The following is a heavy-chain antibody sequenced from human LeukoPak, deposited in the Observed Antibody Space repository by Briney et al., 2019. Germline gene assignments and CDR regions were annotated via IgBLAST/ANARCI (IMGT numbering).Heavy chain of an antibody. Sequence: ASVKVSCKASGYTFTRYGIRWVRQAPGQGLEWMGWISAYNGNTNYAQKLQGRVTMTTDTSTTAYMELRSLRSDDTAVYYCARDRYYDFWSGYYEDFDYWGQGTLVTVSA. J-gene: IGHJ4*02. D-gene: IGHD3-3*01. V-gene: IGHV1-18*01. CDR2: ISAYNGNT. CDR3: ARDRYYDFWSGYYEDFDY. CDR1: GYTFTRYG.